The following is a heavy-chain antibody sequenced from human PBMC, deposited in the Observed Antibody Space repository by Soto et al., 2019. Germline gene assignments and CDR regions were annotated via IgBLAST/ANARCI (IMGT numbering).Heavy chain of an antibody. Sequence: EVQLVESGGGLVQPGESLRLSCAASGFSFSSSWMHWVRQAPGKGLVWVSRINNDGSNTRYADSVKGRFTVSRDNAKNTLYLHMNSLRAEDTAVYYCARPYDFWTGYYLPGDSWGQGTLVTVSS. CDR3: ARPYDFWTGYYLPGDS. V-gene: IGHV3-74*01. J-gene: IGHJ5*02. CDR2: INNDGSNT. D-gene: IGHD3-3*01. CDR1: GFSFSSSW.